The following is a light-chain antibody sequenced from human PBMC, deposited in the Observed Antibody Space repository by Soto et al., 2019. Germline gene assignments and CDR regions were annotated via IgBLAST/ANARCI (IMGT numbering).Light chain of an antibody. CDR3: HQYGSYVR. V-gene: IGKV1-6*01. CDR2: AAS. Sequence: AIQLTQSPSSLSASVGDRVTISCRASQGIGNDLAWYQQQPGKAPRLLIFAASNLQSGVPSRFSGSGSGTDLTLTNSRLQHEDFDTFHCHQYGSYVRFGQATKV. CDR1: QGIGND. J-gene: IGKJ1*01.